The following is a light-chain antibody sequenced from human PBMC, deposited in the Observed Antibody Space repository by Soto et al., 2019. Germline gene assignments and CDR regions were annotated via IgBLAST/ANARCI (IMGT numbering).Light chain of an antibody. Sequence: NVFTQSPRTPPFFPRKKNPSRGASQSVSSTYLGWCQQKPGQAPRLLMYGASSRATGIPDRFSGSGSGTDFTLTISRLEPEDFAVYYCQQSGSIGQGTKVDIK. CDR2: GAS. CDR1: QSVSSTY. CDR3: QQSGS. V-gene: IGKV3-20*01. J-gene: IGKJ1*01.